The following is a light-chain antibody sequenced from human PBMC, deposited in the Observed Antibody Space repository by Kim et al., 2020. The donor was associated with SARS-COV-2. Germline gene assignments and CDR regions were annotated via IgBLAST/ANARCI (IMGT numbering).Light chain of an antibody. J-gene: IGKJ1*01. CDR3: QQYNDWPRT. V-gene: IGKV3-15*01. Sequence: EIVMTQSPATLSVSPGERATLSCRASQSVSSKLAWYQQKPGQAPRLLIYGASTRATAIPARFSGSGSGTEFTLTISSLQSEDFAVYYCQQYNDWPRTFGQGTKVDI. CDR2: GAS. CDR1: QSVSSK.